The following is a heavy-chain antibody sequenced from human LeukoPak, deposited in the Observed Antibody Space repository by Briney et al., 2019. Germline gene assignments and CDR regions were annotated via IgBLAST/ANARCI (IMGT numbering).Heavy chain of an antibody. D-gene: IGHD3-22*01. Sequence: SVKVSCKASGGTFISYAISWVRQAPGQGLEWMGGIIPIFGTANYAQKFQGRVTITADESTSTAYMELSSLRSEDTAVYYCAAWTYYYDSSGYGAFDYWGQGTLVTVSS. J-gene: IGHJ4*02. CDR1: GGTFISYA. CDR3: AAWTYYYDSSGYGAFDY. V-gene: IGHV1-69*01. CDR2: IIPIFGTA.